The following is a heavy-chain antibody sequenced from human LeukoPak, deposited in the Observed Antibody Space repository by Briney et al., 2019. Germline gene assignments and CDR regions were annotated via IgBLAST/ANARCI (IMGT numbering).Heavy chain of an antibody. CDR1: GYSISSGYY. D-gene: IGHD3-22*01. Sequence: SETLSLTCTVSGYSISSGYYWAWIRQPPGKGLEWIGTTYNSGSTYQNPSLKSRVTISVDRSKNQFSLKLSSVTAADTAVYYCASADSSGYYYGFDIWGQGTIVTVSS. V-gene: IGHV4-38-2*02. CDR3: ASADSSGYYYGFDI. J-gene: IGHJ3*02. CDR2: TYNSGST.